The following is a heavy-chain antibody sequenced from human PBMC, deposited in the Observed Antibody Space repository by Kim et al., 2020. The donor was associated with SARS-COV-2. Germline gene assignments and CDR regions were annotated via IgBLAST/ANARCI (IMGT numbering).Heavy chain of an antibody. CDR1: GGSISSYY. Sequence: SETLSLTCTVSGGSISSYYWSWIRQPPGKGLEWIGYIYYSGSTNYNPSLKSRVTISVDTSKNQFSLKLSSVTAADTAVYYCAGRRGSLDYWGQGTLVTVSS. CDR3: AGRRGSLDY. J-gene: IGHJ4*02. CDR2: IYYSGST. D-gene: IGHD1-26*01. V-gene: IGHV4-59*13.